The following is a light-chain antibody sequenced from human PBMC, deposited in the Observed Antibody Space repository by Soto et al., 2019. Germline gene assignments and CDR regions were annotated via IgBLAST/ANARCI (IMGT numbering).Light chain of an antibody. CDR1: QTVTTN. V-gene: IGKV3-15*01. CDR3: QQYNNWPPWT. CDR2: GAS. Sequence: EIVMTQSPATLCASPGERVTLSFVASQTVTTNLAWYQQKPGQAPRLLIYGASTRATGIPARFSGSGSGTEFTLTISSLQSEDFAVYYCQQYNNWPPWTFGQGTKVDIK. J-gene: IGKJ1*01.